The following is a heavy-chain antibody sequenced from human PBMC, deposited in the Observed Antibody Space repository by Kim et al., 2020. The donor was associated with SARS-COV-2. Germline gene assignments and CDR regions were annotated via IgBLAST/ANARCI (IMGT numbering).Heavy chain of an antibody. CDR3: AGTSSYYDYVWGTRGWFDP. CDR1: GGSISSYY. CDR2: IYYSGST. D-gene: IGHD3-16*01. V-gene: IGHV4-59*01. J-gene: IGHJ5*02. Sequence: SETLSLTCTVSGGSISSYYWSWIRQPPGKGLEWIGYIYYSGSTNYNPSLKSRVTISVDTSKNQCSLKLSSVTAADTAVYYCAGTSSYYDYVWGTRGWFDPWGEGTLVTVSS.